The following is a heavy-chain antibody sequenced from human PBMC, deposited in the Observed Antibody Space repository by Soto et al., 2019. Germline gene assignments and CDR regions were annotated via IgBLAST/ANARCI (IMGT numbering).Heavy chain of an antibody. CDR1: GFTFSSYW. J-gene: IGHJ6*02. V-gene: IGHV3-74*01. CDR3: ARAVRSGSYPYYYYGMDV. D-gene: IGHD3-10*01. CDR2: INSDGSST. Sequence: GESLRLSCAASGFTFSSYWMHWVRQAPGKGLVWVSRINSDGSSTSYADSVKGRFTISRDNAKNTLYLQMNSLRAEDTAVYYCARAVRSGSYPYYYYGMDVWGRGT.